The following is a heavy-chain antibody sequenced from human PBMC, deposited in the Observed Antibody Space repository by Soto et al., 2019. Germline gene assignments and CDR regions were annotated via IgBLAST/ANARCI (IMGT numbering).Heavy chain of an antibody. V-gene: IGHV3-33*01. D-gene: IGHD3-9*01. CDR2: IWYDGSNK. J-gene: IGHJ6*02. CDR1: GFTFSSYG. Sequence: GGSLRLSCAASGFTFSSYGMHWVRQAPGKGLEWVAVIWYDGSNKYYADSVKGRFTISRDNSKNTLYLQMNSLRAEDTAVYYCARGPGYFDLSRGMDVWGQGTTVTVSS. CDR3: ARGPGYFDLSRGMDV.